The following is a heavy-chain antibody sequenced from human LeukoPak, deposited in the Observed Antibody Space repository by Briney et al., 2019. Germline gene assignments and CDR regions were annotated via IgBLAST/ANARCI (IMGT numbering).Heavy chain of an antibody. Sequence: GGSLRLSCAASGFIFTSNRMNWVRPAPGKGLEWVANIKHDGSEQIYVDSVKGRFTISRDNAKDSVYLQMNSLRAEDTAVYYCTRGLGEHGGVSDRWGQGTLVTVSS. CDR1: GFIFTSNR. CDR3: TRGLGEHGGVSDR. D-gene: IGHD3-16*01. J-gene: IGHJ5*02. V-gene: IGHV3-7*01. CDR2: IKHDGSEQ.